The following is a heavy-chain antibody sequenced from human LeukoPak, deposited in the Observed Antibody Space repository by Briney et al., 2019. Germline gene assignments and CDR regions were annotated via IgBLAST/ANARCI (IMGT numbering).Heavy chain of an antibody. V-gene: IGHV4-30-4*08. CDR3: ARTPLFWSGPMAGYYMDV. CDR2: IYYSGST. D-gene: IGHD3-3*01. Sequence: PSQTLSLTCTVSGGSISSGGYYWSWIRQPPGKGLEWIGYIYYSGSTYYNPSLKSRVTISVDTSKNQFSLKLSSVTAADTAVYYCARTPLFWSGPMAGYYMDVWGKGTTVTVSS. J-gene: IGHJ6*03. CDR1: GGSISSGGYY.